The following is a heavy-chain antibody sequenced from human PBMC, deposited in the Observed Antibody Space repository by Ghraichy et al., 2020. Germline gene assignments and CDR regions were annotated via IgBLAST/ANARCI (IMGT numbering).Heavy chain of an antibody. D-gene: IGHD3-16*01. J-gene: IGHJ5*02. Sequence: ASVKVSCKASGYTFTSYYMHWVRQAPGQGLEWMGRINPSGGSTSYAQKFQGRVTMTRDTSTSTVYMELSSLRSEDTAVYYCARGSSRRLGGFVEIIRLNWFDPWGQGTLVTVSS. CDR2: INPSGGST. CDR3: ARGSSRRLGGFVEIIRLNWFDP. V-gene: IGHV1-46*01. CDR1: GYTFTSYY.